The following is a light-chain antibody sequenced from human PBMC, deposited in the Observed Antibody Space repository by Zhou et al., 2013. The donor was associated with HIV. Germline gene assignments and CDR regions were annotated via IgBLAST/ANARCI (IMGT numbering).Light chain of an antibody. V-gene: IGKV3D-15*01. CDR3: QQYDQWPPVT. CDR2: AAS. Sequence: EIVLTQSPATLSLSPGERATLSCRASQSVSSYLAWYQQKPGQAPRLLIIAASTRAAGVPARFSGSGSGTDFTLTINGLQSEDFALYYCQQYDQWPPVTFGGGTKVEIK. CDR1: QSVSSY. J-gene: IGKJ4*01.